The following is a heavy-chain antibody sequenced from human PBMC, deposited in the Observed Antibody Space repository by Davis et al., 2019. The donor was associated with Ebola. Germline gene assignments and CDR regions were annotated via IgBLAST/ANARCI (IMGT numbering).Heavy chain of an antibody. CDR1: GGSFSGYY. V-gene: IGHV4-34*01. CDR2: INHSGST. D-gene: IGHD2-2*01. Sequence: MPGGSLRLSCAVYGGSFSGYYRSWIRQPPGKGLEWIGEINHSGSTNYNPSLKSRVTISVDTSKNQFSLKLSSVTAADTAVYYCAREDSVVSRGMDVWGQGTTVTVSS. J-gene: IGHJ6*02. CDR3: AREDSVVSRGMDV.